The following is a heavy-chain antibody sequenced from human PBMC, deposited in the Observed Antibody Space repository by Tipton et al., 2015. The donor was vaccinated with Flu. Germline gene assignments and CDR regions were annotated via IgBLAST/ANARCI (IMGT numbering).Heavy chain of an antibody. CDR3: ARGQGNSGWRYFDY. D-gene: IGHD6-19*01. CDR1: GGSLSGYY. Sequence: TLSLTCNVSGGSLSGYYWSWIRQPAGKGLEWIGHIYTSGNTNYSPSLKSRVTMSVDTSKNQFSLKLSSMTAADTAVYYCARGQGNSGWRYFDYWGQGTLVTVSS. J-gene: IGHJ4*02. CDR2: IYTSGNT. V-gene: IGHV4-4*07.